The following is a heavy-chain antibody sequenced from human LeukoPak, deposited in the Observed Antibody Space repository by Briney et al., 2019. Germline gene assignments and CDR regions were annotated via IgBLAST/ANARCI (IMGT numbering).Heavy chain of an antibody. CDR3: ARDEVLEWSPAFDI. CDR2: IKQDGSEK. V-gene: IGHV3-7*01. Sequence: GGSLRLSCAASGFTFSSYWMSWVRQAPGKGLEWVANIKQDGSEKYYVDSVKGRFTISRDNAKNSLYLQMNSLRAEDTAVYYCARDEVLEWSPAFDIWGQGAMVTVSS. CDR1: GFTFSSYW. D-gene: IGHD3-3*01. J-gene: IGHJ3*02.